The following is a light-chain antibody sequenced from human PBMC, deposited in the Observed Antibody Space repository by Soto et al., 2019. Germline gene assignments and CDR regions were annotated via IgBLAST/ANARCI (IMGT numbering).Light chain of an antibody. V-gene: IGKV3-11*01. CDR1: QSVSKY. Sequence: VLTQSPATLSLSPGERATLSCRASQSVSKYVAWYQQKPGQAPRLLIFDASNRATGIPARFSGSGSGTDFTLTISSLEPEDFAVYYCQQRNNWTFGQGPKVEI. CDR3: QQRNNWT. J-gene: IGKJ1*01. CDR2: DAS.